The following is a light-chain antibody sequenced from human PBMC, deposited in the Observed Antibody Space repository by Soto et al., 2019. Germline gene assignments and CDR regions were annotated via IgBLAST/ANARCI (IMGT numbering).Light chain of an antibody. V-gene: IGKV3-20*01. J-gene: IGKJ2*01. CDR2: GVS. Sequence: EIVLTQSPGTLSLSPGERATLSCRASQSVRNGYLAWYQQKPGQAPRLLIYGVSSRATGIPDRFSGSGSGTDFTLTISRLEPEDFAVYYCHQYGSSPYTFGQGTKLEI. CDR1: QSVRNGY. CDR3: HQYGSSPYT.